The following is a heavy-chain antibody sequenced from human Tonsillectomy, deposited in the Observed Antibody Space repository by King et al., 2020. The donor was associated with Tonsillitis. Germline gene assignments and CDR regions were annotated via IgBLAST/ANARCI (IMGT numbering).Heavy chain of an antibody. Sequence: QLQESGPGLVKPSETLSLTCTVSGGSISSYYWSWIRPPPGKGLEWIGYIYYSGSTNYNPSLKSRVTISVDTSKNQFSLKLSSVTAADTAVYYCAREGGSYQTYFDYWGQGTLVTVSS. CDR3: AREGGSYQTYFDY. D-gene: IGHD1-26*01. J-gene: IGHJ4*02. CDR2: IYYSGST. CDR1: GGSISSYY. V-gene: IGHV4-59*01.